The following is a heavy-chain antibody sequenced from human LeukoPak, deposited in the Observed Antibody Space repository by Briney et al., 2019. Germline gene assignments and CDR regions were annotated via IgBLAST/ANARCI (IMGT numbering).Heavy chain of an antibody. D-gene: IGHD1-26*01. Sequence: VKVSCKASGYTFTSYGISWVRQAPGQGLEWMGWISAYNGNTNYAQKLQGRVTMTTDTSTSTAYMELRSLRSDDTAVYYCARDDPPKWELPFDYWGQGTLVTVSS. V-gene: IGHV1-18*01. CDR1: GYTFTSYG. CDR3: ARDDPPKWELPFDY. J-gene: IGHJ4*02. CDR2: ISAYNGNT.